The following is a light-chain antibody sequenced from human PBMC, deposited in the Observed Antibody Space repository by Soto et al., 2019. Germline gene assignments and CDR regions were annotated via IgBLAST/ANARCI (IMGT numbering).Light chain of an antibody. CDR1: QTISSS. J-gene: IGKJ2*01. CDR3: QQHNDYTAVT. Sequence: DIQMTQSPSTLSASVGDRATITCRASQTISSSLAWYQHKPGKAPKLLIFDAYTLQAGVPSRFSGSGFGTEFSLTITSLQPDDFATYYCQQHNDYTAVTFGQGTKLEIK. V-gene: IGKV1-5*01. CDR2: DAY.